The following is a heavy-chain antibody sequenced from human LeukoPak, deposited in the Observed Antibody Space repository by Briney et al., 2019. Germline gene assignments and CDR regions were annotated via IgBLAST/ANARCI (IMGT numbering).Heavy chain of an antibody. V-gene: IGHV1-2*02. CDR1: GYTFTDYY. CDR2: INPKSGST. Sequence: APVKVSCKASGYTFTDYYMHWVRQAPGQGLEWMGWINPKSGSTNYAQQYQGGVTMTRDASIRTAYMELSSLRPDDTAVYFCARDGQGSGKTYDYWGQGTLVTVSS. CDR3: ARDGQGSGKTYDY. D-gene: IGHD1-1*01. J-gene: IGHJ4*02.